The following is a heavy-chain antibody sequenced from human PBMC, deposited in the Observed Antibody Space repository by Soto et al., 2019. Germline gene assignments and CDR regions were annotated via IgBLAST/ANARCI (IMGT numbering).Heavy chain of an antibody. CDR2: IYCSGST. V-gene: IGHV4-39*01. CDR3: DRTGSSHDPIFGVPHGLQN. J-gene: IGHJ1*01. CDR1: GGSISSSSYY. D-gene: IGHD3-3*01. Sequence: SETLSLTCTVSGGSISSSSYYWGWIRQPPGKGLEWIGSIYCSGSTYYNPSLKSRVTISVDTSKNQFSLKLSSVTAADTAVYYCDRTGSSHDPIFGVPHGLQNWGQGTLVTVSS.